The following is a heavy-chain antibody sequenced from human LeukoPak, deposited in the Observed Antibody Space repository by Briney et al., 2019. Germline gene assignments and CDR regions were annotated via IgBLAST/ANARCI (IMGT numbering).Heavy chain of an antibody. CDR1: GYSISSGYY. CDR2: IYHSGST. Sequence: PSETLSLTCTVSGYSISSGYYWGWIRQPPGKGLEWIGSIYHSGSTYYNPSLKSRVTISVDTSKNQFSLKLSSVTAADTAVYYCARVLYDFWSGYYEYWGQGTLVTVAS. CDR3: ARVLYDFWSGYYEY. J-gene: IGHJ4*02. V-gene: IGHV4-38-2*02. D-gene: IGHD3-3*01.